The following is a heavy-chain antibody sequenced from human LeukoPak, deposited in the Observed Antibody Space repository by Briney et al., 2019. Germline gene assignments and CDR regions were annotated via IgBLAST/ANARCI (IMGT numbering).Heavy chain of an antibody. CDR1: GGSISSYY. V-gene: IGHV4-4*09. CDR2: IYTSGST. CDR3: ARLRRVFDY. Sequence: SETLSLTCTVSGGSISSYYWSWIRQPPGKGLEWIGYIYTSGSTNYNPSLKSRVTISVDTSKNQFSLKLSSVTAADTAVYYCARLRRVFDYWGQETLVTVSS. J-gene: IGHJ4*02.